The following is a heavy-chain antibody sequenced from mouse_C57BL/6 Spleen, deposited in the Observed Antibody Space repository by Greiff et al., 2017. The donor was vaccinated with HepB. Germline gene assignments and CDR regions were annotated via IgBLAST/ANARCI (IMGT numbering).Heavy chain of an antibody. CDR1: GYTFTSYW. Sequence: VQLQQSGAELVKPGASVKMSCKASGYTFTSYWITWVKQRPGQGLEWIGDIYPGSGSTNYNEKFKSKATLTVDTSSSTAYMQLSSLTSEDSAVYYCARTAYYGSSYWYFDVWGTGTTVTVSS. CDR2: IYPGSGST. D-gene: IGHD1-1*01. CDR3: ARTAYYGSSYWYFDV. J-gene: IGHJ1*03. V-gene: IGHV1-55*01.